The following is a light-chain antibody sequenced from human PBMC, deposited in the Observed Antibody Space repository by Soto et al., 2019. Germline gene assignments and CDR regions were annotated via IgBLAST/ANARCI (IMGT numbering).Light chain of an antibody. J-gene: IGLJ2*01. CDR2: EVF. CDR1: SNDVGAFDY. Sequence: QSALTQPASGSASPGQSISISCTGTSNDVGAFDYVSWYQQHPGKAPKLIICEVFNRPSGVSTRFSGSKSGSTASLTISGLQAEDEADYFCSSYATNNGHVFGGGTKVTVL. V-gene: IGLV2-14*01. CDR3: SSYATNNGHV.